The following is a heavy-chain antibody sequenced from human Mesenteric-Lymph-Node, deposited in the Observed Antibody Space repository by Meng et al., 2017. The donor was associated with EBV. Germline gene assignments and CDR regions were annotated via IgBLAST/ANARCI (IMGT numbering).Heavy chain of an antibody. Sequence: QLHLHASGPGLVKPSEVLSLTCTVSGGAIRSRSYNWGWIRQPPGKGLEWIGDFYYSENTYYNPSLKSRVTISVDTSKNQFSLKLSSVTAADTAVYYCARRPWSLYYYFDYWGPGTLVTVSS. CDR2: FYYSENT. CDR3: ARRPWSLYYYFDY. J-gene: IGHJ4*02. CDR1: GGAIRSRSYN. D-gene: IGHD1-26*01. V-gene: IGHV4-39*07.